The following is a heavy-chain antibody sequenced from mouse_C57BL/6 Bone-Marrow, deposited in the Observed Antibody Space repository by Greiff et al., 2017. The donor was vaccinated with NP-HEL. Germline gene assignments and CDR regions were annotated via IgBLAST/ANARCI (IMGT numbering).Heavy chain of an antibody. J-gene: IGHJ2*01. D-gene: IGHD1-2*01. CDR1: GYTFTSYD. CDR2: IYPRDGST. CDR3: ARFTTADFDY. Sequence: VKLVESGPELVKPGASVKLSCKASGYTFTSYDMNWVKQRPGQGLEWIGWIYPRDGSTKYNEKFKGKATLTVDTSSSTAYMELHSLTSEESAVYFCARFTTADFDYWGQGTTLTVSS. V-gene: IGHV1-85*01.